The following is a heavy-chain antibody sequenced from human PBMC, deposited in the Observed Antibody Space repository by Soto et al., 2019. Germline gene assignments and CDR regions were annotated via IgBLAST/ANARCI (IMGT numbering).Heavy chain of an antibody. CDR1: GFTFSDYY. V-gene: IGHV3-11*06. CDR3: ARDRYSSSWDKFDY. D-gene: IGHD6-13*01. Sequence: QVQLVESGGGLVKPGGSLRLSCAASGFTFSDYYMSWIRQAPGKGLEWVSYISSSGSYTNYADSVKGRFTISRDNAKNSLYLQMNSVRAEDTAVYYCARDRYSSSWDKFDYWGQGTLVTVSS. J-gene: IGHJ4*02. CDR2: ISSSGSYT.